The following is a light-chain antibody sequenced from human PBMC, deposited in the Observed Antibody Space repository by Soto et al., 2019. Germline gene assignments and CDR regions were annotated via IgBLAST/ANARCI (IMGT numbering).Light chain of an antibody. CDR2: SAS. CDR1: ETITDF. CDR3: QQNFSPFVT. Sequence: DIQMTQSPPSLSASVGDRVTITCRASETITDFLNWYQLKPGKAPKLLIYSASNLQPGGPSRFSGSGYGTDFTLTLSGLQHEDSATYYCQQNFSPFVTFCAGTKVEV. J-gene: IGKJ4*01. V-gene: IGKV1-39*01.